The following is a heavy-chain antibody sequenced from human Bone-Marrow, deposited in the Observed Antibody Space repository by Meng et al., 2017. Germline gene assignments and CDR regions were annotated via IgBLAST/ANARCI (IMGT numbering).Heavy chain of an antibody. CDR3: ARSHIDKYDLSALPLDY. CDR1: GFTFSSYA. Sequence: GESLKISCAASGFTFSSYAMSWVRQAPGKGLEWVSAISGSGGSTYYADSVKGRFTISRDNSKNTVFLHINSLRPEDTAVYYCARSHIDKYDLSALPLDYWGQGTLVTVSS. D-gene: IGHD3-22*01. J-gene: IGHJ4*02. CDR2: ISGSGGST. V-gene: IGHV3-23*01.